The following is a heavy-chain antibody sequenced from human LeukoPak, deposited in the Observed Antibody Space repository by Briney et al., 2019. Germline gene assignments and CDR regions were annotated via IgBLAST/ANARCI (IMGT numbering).Heavy chain of an antibody. V-gene: IGHV1-18*01. CDR2: ISANNGNT. Sequence: ASVKVSCKASGFTFTSYGFNWVRQAPGQGLEWMGWISANNGNTIYAQVLQGRVTMTTDTSTSTAYMELRSLRSDDTAVYYCARDLPYGSGSYFYFDYWGQGTLVTVSS. CDR3: ARDLPYGSGSYFYFDY. D-gene: IGHD3-10*01. J-gene: IGHJ4*02. CDR1: GFTFTSYG.